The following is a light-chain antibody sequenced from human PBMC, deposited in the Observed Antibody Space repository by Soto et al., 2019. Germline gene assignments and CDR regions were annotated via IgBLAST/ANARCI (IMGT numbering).Light chain of an antibody. CDR3: QQSYSTSAT. CDR1: QSISSY. CDR2: ATS. V-gene: IGKV1-39*01. Sequence: DIQITQSPSTLSASVGERVTITCRASQSISSYLNWYQQKPGKAPNLLIYATSSLQSGVPSRFSGSGSGTDFTLTISSLQPEDFATYYCQQSYSTSATFGGGTKVDIK. J-gene: IGKJ4*01.